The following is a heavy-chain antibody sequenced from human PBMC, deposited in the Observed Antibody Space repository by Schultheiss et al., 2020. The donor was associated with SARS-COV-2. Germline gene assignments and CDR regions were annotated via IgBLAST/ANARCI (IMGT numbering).Heavy chain of an antibody. CDR2: ISVSSSYI. V-gene: IGHV3-21*01. CDR1: GFTFRNYW. D-gene: IGHD5-18*01. J-gene: IGHJ6*02. Sequence: GGSLRLSCTVFGFTFRNYWMSWVRQAPGKGLEWVSSISVSSSYIFYADSVKGRFTISRDNAKNSLYLQMNSLRAEDTAVYYCAKDHPTDTAMALGPYYYYYYGMDVWGQGTTVTVSS. CDR3: AKDHPTDTAMALGPYYYYYYGMDV.